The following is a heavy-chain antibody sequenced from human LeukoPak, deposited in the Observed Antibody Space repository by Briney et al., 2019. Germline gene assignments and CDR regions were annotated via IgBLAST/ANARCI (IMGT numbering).Heavy chain of an antibody. V-gene: IGHV4-59*06. CDR3: AREDVGYYYDSSGPFDY. Sequence: SETLSLTCTVSGGSISSYYWSWIRQHPGKGLEWIGYIYYSGSTYYNPSLKSRVTISVDTSKNQFSLKLSSVTAADTAVYYCAREDVGYYYDSSGPFDYWGQGTLVTVSS. CDR1: GGSISSYY. J-gene: IGHJ4*02. D-gene: IGHD3-22*01. CDR2: IYYSGST.